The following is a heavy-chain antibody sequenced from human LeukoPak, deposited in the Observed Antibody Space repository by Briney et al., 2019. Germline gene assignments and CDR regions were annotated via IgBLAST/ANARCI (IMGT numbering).Heavy chain of an antibody. Sequence: SVKVSCKASGGTFSSYAISWVRQAPGQGLEWMGGIIPIFGTANYAQKFQGRVTITADESTSTAYMELSSLRPEDTAVYYCARGSCGGDCHELDYWGQGTLVTVSS. J-gene: IGHJ4*02. V-gene: IGHV1-69*13. CDR2: IIPIFGTA. CDR3: ARGSCGGDCHELDY. CDR1: GGTFSSYA. D-gene: IGHD2-21*02.